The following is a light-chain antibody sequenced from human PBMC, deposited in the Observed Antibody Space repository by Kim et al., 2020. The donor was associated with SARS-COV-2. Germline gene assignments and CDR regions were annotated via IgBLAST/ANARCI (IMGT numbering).Light chain of an antibody. CDR1: QGISNS. CDR2: GAS. V-gene: IGKV1-27*01. J-gene: IGKJ1*01. CDR3: QKYNSAPWT. Sequence: DIQMAQSPSSLSASVGDRVTITRRASQGISNSLAWYRQKPGKVPTLLIYGASTLRSGVPSRFRGSGSGTDFTLTISSLQPEDAATYYCQKYNSAPWTFGQGTKVEIK.